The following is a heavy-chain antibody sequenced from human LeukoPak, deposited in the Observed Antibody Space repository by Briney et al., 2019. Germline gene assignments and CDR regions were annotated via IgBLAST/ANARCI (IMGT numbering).Heavy chain of an antibody. J-gene: IGHJ4*02. V-gene: IGHV1-24*01. CDR1: GYTLTELS. CDR3: ATNGGGGPFRGVIVPLDY. CDR2: FDPEDGET. Sequence: ASVKVSCKVSGYTLTELSMHWVRQAPGKGLEWMGGFDPEDGETIYAQKFQGRVTMTEDTSTDTAYMELSSLRSEDTAVYYCATNGGGGPFRGVIVPLDYWGQGTLVTVSS. D-gene: IGHD3-10*01.